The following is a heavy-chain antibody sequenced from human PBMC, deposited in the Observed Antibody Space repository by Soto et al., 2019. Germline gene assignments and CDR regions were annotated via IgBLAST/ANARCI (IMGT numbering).Heavy chain of an antibody. CDR3: ARGKRFSDSFDP. CDR2: IYSSGGT. V-gene: IGHV4-4*07. J-gene: IGHJ5*02. D-gene: IGHD3-3*01. Sequence: WTXIRQPAGKGLEWIGRIYSSGGTKYNPSLKSRVDMSLDMSKNQFSLRLSSVTAADTAVYYCARGKRFSDSFDPWGQGTLVTVSS.